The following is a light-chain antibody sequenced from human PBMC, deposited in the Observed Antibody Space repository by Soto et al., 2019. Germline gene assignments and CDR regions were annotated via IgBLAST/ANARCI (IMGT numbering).Light chain of an antibody. CDR1: SSDVGGYDY. CDR3: SSHTSGSTRV. V-gene: IGLV2-14*01. CDR2: EVT. Sequence: QSVLTQPASVSGSPGQSIAISCTGTSSDVGGYDYVSWYQQHPDKAPKLMIYEVTKRPSGASNRFSGSKSGNTASLTISGLQPEDEADYYCSSHTSGSTRVFGSGTKLTVL. J-gene: IGLJ1*01.